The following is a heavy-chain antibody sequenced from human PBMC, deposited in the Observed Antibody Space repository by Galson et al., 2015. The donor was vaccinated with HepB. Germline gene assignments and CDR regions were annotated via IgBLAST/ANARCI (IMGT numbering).Heavy chain of an antibody. CDR1: GVSISGGQYY. Sequence: LTCAVSGVSISGGQYYWGWIRQSPTKGLDWIGSIYFGGRTYFSPSFQSRVAMSVDTSKNRLSLTLRSVTAADTVVYYCARPLVLNGRFTPGVGPFHIWGHGTVVTVSA. D-gene: IGHD2-8*01. CDR3: ARPLVLNGRFTPGVGPFHI. V-gene: IGHV4-39*01. CDR2: IYFGGRT. J-gene: IGHJ3*02.